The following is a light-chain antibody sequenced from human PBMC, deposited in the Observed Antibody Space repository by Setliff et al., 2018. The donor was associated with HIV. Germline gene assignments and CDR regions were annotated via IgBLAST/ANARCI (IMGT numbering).Light chain of an antibody. V-gene: IGLV2-14*03. CDR1: SSDIGAYNY. CDR3: SSYTSRRTPV. J-gene: IGLJ1*01. CDR2: DVS. Sequence: QSVLTQSASVSGSLGQSITISCSGTSSDIGAYNYVSWYQQHPVKAPRLIIYDVSNRPSGVSNRFSGSKSGNTASLTISGLQAEDEADYYCSSYTSRRTPVFGTGTKSPS.